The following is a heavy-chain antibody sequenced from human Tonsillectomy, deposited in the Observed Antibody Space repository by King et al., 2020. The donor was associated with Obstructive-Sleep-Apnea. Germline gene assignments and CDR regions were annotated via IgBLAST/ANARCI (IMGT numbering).Heavy chain of an antibody. CDR2: IYYSGGT. D-gene: IGHD1-1*01. Sequence: VQLQESGPGLVTPSQTLSLTCTVSGVSISSGGYFWSWVRQLPGKGLEWIGYIYYSGGTYYNPSLKSRLTISVDTSKNHFSLKLSSVTAADTAVYYCAREYNWNDAQYFDYWGQGTLVTVSS. CDR3: AREYNWNDAQYFDY. J-gene: IGHJ4*02. CDR1: GVSISSGGYF. V-gene: IGHV4-31*03.